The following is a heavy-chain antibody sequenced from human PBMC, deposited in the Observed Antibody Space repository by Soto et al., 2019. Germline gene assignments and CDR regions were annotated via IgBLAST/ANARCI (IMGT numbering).Heavy chain of an antibody. CDR3: ASGSTVINTLDF. J-gene: IGHJ4*02. D-gene: IGHD4-17*01. CDR1: GGSITSGDYY. CDR2: IYHGGST. V-gene: IGHV4-30-4*01. Sequence: SETLSLTCTVSGGSITSGDYYWSWIRQPPGKGLEWVGYIYHGGSTYYNPSLKSRITISLDTPKNQFSLDLTSVTAADTAVYYCASGSTVINTLDFWGQGTLVTVSS.